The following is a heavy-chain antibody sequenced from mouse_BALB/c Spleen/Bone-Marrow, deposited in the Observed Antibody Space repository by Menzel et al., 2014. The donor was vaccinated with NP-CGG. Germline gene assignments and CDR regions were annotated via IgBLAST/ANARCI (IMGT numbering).Heavy chain of an antibody. J-gene: IGHJ2*01. D-gene: IGHD2-3*01. CDR2: ISYSGST. Sequence: ITSGYWNWIRKFPGNKLEYMGYISYSGSTYYNPSLKSRISITRDTSKNQYYLQLNSVTTEDTATYYCARYDGYSFDYWGQGTTLTVSS. CDR1: ITSGY. V-gene: IGHV3-8*02. CDR3: ARYDGYSFDY.